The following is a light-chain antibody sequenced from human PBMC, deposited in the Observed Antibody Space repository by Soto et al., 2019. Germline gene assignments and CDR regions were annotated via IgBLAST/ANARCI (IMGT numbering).Light chain of an antibody. Sequence: IVLTQSPDTLSLSPGERATLSSKPTQPVGTNFLAWYQQIPGQAPRLLLFGASKRASDRPDRFSGSGSGTDFSLTISRLEPEDFAVYYCQQYSRSLPWTFGQGTKVDIK. V-gene: IGKV3-20*01. J-gene: IGKJ1*01. CDR2: GAS. CDR3: QQYSRSLPWT. CDR1: QPVGTNF.